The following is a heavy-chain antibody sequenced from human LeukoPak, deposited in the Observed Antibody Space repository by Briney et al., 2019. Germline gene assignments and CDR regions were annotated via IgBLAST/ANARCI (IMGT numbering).Heavy chain of an antibody. Sequence: GGSPRLSCAASGFTFSSYGMHWVRQAPGKGLEWVAFIRYDGSNKYYADSVKGRFTISRDNSKNTLYLQMNSLRAEDTAVYYCAKEPWGDCSSTSCYTFDYWGQGTLVTVSS. CDR2: IRYDGSNK. CDR3: AKEPWGDCSSTSCYTFDY. CDR1: GFTFSSYG. J-gene: IGHJ4*02. V-gene: IGHV3-30*02. D-gene: IGHD2-2*02.